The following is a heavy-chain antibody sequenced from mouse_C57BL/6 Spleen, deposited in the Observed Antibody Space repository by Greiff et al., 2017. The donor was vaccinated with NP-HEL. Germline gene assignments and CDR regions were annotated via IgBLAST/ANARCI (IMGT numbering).Heavy chain of an antibody. J-gene: IGHJ4*01. CDR3: ARSDSNYFYAMDY. CDR1: GYTFTSYW. D-gene: IGHD2-5*01. CDR2: IYPGSGST. Sequence: QVHVKQPGAELVKPGASVKMSCKASGYTFTSYWITWVKQRPGQGLEWIGDIYPGSGSTNYNEKFKSKATLTVDTSSSTAYMQLSSLTSEDSAVYYCARSDSNYFYAMDYWGQGTSVTVSS. V-gene: IGHV1-55*01.